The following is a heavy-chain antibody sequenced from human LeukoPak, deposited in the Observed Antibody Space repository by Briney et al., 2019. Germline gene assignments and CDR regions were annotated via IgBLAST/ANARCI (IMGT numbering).Heavy chain of an antibody. CDR1: GGSISSSNW. D-gene: IGHD6-19*01. Sequence: SETLSLTCAVSGGSISSSNWWSWVRQPPGKGLEWIGEIYHSGSTNYNPSLKSRVTISVDKSKNQFSLKLSSVTAADTAVYYCARGVDTYSSGWQELDYWGQGTLVTVSS. J-gene: IGHJ4*02. CDR3: ARGVDTYSSGWQELDY. V-gene: IGHV4-4*02. CDR2: IYHSGST.